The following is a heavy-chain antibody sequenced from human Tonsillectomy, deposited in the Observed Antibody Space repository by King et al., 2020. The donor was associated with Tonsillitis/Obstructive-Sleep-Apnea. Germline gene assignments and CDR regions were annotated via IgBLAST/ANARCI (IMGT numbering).Heavy chain of an antibody. V-gene: IGHV5-51*01. J-gene: IGHJ4*02. CDR2: ISPTDSDI. Sequence: VQLVESGADVKKPGESLKISCQGSGYNFANFWISWVRQMPGKGLEWMGNISPTDSDIRYSPSFQGQVTISADKSTNTAYLQWSSLKASDTAIYYCARLSQPDSSSSSLAFWGQGTLVSVSS. D-gene: IGHD6-6*01. CDR1: GYNFANFW. CDR3: ARLSQPDSSSSSLAF.